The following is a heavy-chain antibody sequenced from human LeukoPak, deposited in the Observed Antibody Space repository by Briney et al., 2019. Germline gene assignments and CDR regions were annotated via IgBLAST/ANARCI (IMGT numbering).Heavy chain of an antibody. CDR3: ARSWVTGYGTVLDY. CDR1: GYSLTNYW. D-gene: IGHD2-21*02. J-gene: IGHJ4*02. Sequence: GESLKISCKASGYSLTNYWIGWVRQLPGKGLEWMEIIYPGDSDTRYSPSFQGQVTISADKSINTSYLQWSSLKTSDTAIYYPARSWVTGYGTVLDYWGQGTLVTVSS. CDR2: IYPGDSDT. V-gene: IGHV5-51*01.